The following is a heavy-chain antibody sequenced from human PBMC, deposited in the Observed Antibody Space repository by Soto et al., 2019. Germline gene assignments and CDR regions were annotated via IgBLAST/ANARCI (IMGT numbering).Heavy chain of an antibody. CDR2: ISAYNGNT. J-gene: IGHJ4*02. CDR1: GYTFPSYG. CDR3: AREPNYFDS. Sequence: QVQLVQSGAEVKKPGASVKVSCKASGYTFPSYGIIWVRQAPGQGLEWMGWISAYNGNTHYAQKLQGRVTMTTDTATSTGYMELRSLRYDDTAVYYCAREPNYFDSWGQGTLVTVSS. V-gene: IGHV1-18*01.